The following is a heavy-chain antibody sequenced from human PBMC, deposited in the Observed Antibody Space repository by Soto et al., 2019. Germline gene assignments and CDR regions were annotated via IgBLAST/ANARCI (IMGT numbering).Heavy chain of an antibody. Sequence: GSLRLSCAASKFTFSSHEMNWVRQAPGKGLEWVSYISGSGGTINYADSVKGRITISRDNAKNSLYLQMNSLRVEDTAVYYCAKQSRYYYYGVDVWGQGTTVTVSS. CDR2: ISGSGGTI. CDR3: AKQSRYYYYGVDV. CDR1: KFTFSSHE. V-gene: IGHV3-48*03. J-gene: IGHJ6*02. D-gene: IGHD4-4*01.